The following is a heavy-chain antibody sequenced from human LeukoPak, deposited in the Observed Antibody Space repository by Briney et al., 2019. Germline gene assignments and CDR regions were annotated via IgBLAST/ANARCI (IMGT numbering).Heavy chain of an antibody. CDR3: ARRESTTMVRGGVDY. Sequence: GGSLRLSCAASGFTFSSYGMHWVRQAPGKGLEWVAVISYDGSNKYYADSVKGRFTISRDNSKNTLYLQMNSLRAEDTAVYYCARRESTTMVRGGVDYWGQGTLVTVSS. D-gene: IGHD3-10*01. CDR2: ISYDGSNK. CDR1: GFTFSSYG. J-gene: IGHJ4*02. V-gene: IGHV3-30*03.